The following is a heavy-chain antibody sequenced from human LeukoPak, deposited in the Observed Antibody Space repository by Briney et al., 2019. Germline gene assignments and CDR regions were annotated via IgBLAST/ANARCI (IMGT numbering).Heavy chain of an antibody. J-gene: IGHJ4*02. CDR2: INHSGST. Sequence: SETLSLTCAVYGGSFSGYYWSWIRQPPGKGLEWIGEINHSGSTNYNPSLKSRVTISVDTSKNQFSLKLSSVTAADTAVYYCARGEYSSSWFYWGQGTLVTVSS. CDR3: ARGEYSSSWFY. V-gene: IGHV4-34*01. D-gene: IGHD6-13*01. CDR1: GGSFSGYY.